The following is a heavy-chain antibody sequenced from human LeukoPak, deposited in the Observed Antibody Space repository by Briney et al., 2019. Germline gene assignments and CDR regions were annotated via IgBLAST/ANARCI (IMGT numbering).Heavy chain of an antibody. CDR2: ISSSSSTI. CDR3: ARFGSYGMDV. V-gene: IGHV3-48*01. CDR1: GLTFSSYS. D-gene: IGHD3-10*01. Sequence: GGSLRLSCAASGLTFSSYSMNWVRQAPGKGLEWVSYISSSSSTIYYADSVKGRFTISRDNAKNSLYLQMNSLRAEDTAVYYCARFGSYGMDVWGQGTTVTVSS. J-gene: IGHJ6*02.